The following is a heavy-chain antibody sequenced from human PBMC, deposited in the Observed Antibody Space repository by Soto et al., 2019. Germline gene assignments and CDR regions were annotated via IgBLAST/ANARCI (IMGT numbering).Heavy chain of an antibody. J-gene: IGHJ6*03. CDR1: GFSLSTSGVG. CDR3: AHSIRYCSGGSCYSFRYYYYYYMDV. V-gene: IGHV2-5*02. D-gene: IGHD2-15*01. CDR2: IYWDDDK. Sequence: QITLKESGPTLVKPTQTLTLTCTFSGFSLSTSGVGVGWIRQPPGKALEWLALIYWDDDKRYSPSLKSRLTITKDTSKNQVVLTMTNMDPVDTATYYCAHSIRYCSGGSCYSFRYYYYYYMDVWGKGTTVTVSS.